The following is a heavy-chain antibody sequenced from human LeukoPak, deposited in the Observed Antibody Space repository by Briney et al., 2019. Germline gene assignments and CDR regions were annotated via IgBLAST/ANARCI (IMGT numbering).Heavy chain of an antibody. CDR3: ARDVRWLRFVFDH. CDR2: LNNDGST. D-gene: IGHD5-12*01. V-gene: IGHV3-74*01. Sequence: GESLRLSCSGSGFTFSSSWMHWVRQVPGKGLVWVSRLNNDGSTAYADSVKGRFIISGDSAKNTLYLEMSSLRAEDTAVYYCARDVRWLRFVFDHWGQGIPVTVSS. CDR1: GFTFSSSW. J-gene: IGHJ4*02.